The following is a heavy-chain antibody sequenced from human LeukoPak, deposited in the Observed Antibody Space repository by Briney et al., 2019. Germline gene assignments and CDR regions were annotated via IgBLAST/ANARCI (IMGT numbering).Heavy chain of an antibody. J-gene: IGHJ3*02. Sequence: SETLSLTCTVSGGSISSGGYYWSWIRQHPGKGLEWIGYIYYSGSTYYNPSLKSRVTISVDTSKNQFSLKLSSVTAADTAVYYCARGGPIVVVPAAVLADDAFDIWGQGTMVTVSS. V-gene: IGHV4-31*03. D-gene: IGHD2-2*01. CDR2: IYYSGST. CDR1: GGSISSGGYY. CDR3: ARGGPIVVVPAAVLADDAFDI.